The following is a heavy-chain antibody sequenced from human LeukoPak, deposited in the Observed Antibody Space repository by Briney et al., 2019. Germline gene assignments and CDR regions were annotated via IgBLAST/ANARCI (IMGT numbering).Heavy chain of an antibody. J-gene: IGHJ6*03. V-gene: IGHV1-8*01. CDR1: GYTFTSYD. Sequence: ASVKVSCKASGYTFTSYDINWVRQATGQGLEWMGWMNPNSGNTGYAQKFQGRVTMTRNTSISTAYMELSSLRSEDTAVYYCAKGGDVGYYYYMDVWGKRTTVTVSS. D-gene: IGHD2-21*02. CDR2: MNPNSGNT. CDR3: AKGGDVGYYYYMDV.